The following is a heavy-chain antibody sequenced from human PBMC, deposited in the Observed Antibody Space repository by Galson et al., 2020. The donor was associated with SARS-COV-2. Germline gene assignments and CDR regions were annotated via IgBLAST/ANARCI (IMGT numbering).Heavy chain of an antibody. CDR3: ARASTIFGVVIDAFDI. Sequence: LRLSCTVSGGSISSGGYYWSWIRQHPGKGLEWIGYIYYSGSTYYNPSLKSRVTISVDTSKNQFSLKLSSVTAADTAVYYCARASTIFGVVIDAFDIWGQGTMVTVSS. D-gene: IGHD3-3*01. V-gene: IGHV4-31*03. CDR1: GGSISSGGYY. J-gene: IGHJ3*02. CDR2: IYYSGST.